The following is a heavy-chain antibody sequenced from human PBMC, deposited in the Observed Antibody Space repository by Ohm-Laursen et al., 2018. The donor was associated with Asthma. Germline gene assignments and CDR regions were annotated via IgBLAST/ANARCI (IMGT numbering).Heavy chain of an antibody. J-gene: IGHJ6*02. CDR3: AKDLKGIAIRVYYYGMDV. CDR2: ISYDGSNK. Sequence: SLRLSCAASGFTFSSYAMSWVRQAPGKGLEWVAVISYDGSNKYYADSVKGRFTISRDNSKNTLYLQMNSLRAEDTAVYYCAKDLKGIAIRVYYYGMDVWGQGTTVTVSS. V-gene: IGHV3-30*18. CDR1: GFTFSSYA. D-gene: IGHD6-13*01.